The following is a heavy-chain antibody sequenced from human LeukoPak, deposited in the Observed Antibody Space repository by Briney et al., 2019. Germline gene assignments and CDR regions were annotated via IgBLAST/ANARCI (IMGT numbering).Heavy chain of an antibody. V-gene: IGHV3-11*06. D-gene: IGHD6-13*01. CDR1: GFTVSSNY. Sequence: GGSLRLSCAVSGFTVSSNYMTWVRQAPGKGLEWLSYISGSGSDTNYADSVKGRFTTSRDNAKNSLYLQMNSLRAEDTAVYYCARVGSIAAAGTPDYWGQGTLVTVSS. J-gene: IGHJ4*02. CDR3: ARVGSIAAAGTPDY. CDR2: ISGSGSDT.